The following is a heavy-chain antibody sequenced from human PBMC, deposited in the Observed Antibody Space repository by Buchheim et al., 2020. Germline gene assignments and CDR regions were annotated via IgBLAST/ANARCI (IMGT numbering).Heavy chain of an antibody. J-gene: IGHJ4*02. V-gene: IGHV3-30-3*01. D-gene: IGHD2/OR15-2a*01. CDR3: AREITIEVIVRSFDY. Sequence: VQLVESGGGLVQPGGSLRLSCAASGFTFSSYWMHWVRQAPGKGLEWVASISYDGSHQFYADSVKGRFTISRDNSKNTLYLQMNSLRVEDTAVYYCAREITIEVIVRSFDYWGQGTL. CDR1: GFTFSSYW. CDR2: ISYDGSHQ.